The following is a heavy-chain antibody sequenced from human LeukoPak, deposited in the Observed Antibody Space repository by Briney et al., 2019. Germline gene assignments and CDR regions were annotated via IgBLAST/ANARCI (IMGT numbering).Heavy chain of an antibody. D-gene: IGHD6-19*01. CDR3: AKDVVPDSGWDLDY. CDR2: IYPSGDST. Sequence: AGGSLRLSCAASGFTFSTYSMTWVRQGPGKGLEWVSSIYPSGDSTFYADSVKGRFTIPRDNSKNTLYLQMSSLRTEDTAIYYCAKDVVPDSGWDLDYWGQGTLVTVSS. J-gene: IGHJ4*02. CDR1: GFTFSTYS. V-gene: IGHV3-23*01.